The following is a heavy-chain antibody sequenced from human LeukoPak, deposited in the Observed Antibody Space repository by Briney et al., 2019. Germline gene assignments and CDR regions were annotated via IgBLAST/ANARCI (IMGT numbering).Heavy chain of an antibody. CDR2: IYHSGST. J-gene: IGHJ6*03. D-gene: IGHD6-13*01. Sequence: PSETLSLTCTVSGYSISSGYYWGWIRQPPGKGLEWIGSIYHSGSTYYNPSLKSRVTISVDTSKNQFSLKLSSVTAADTAVYYCARDGARIAAAGTLYYYYYMDVWGKGTTVTVSS. CDR1: GYSISSGYY. V-gene: IGHV4-38-2*02. CDR3: ARDGARIAAAGTLYYYYYMDV.